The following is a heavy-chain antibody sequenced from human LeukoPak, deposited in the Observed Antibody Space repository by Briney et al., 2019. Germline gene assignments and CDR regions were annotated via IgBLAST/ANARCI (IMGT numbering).Heavy chain of an antibody. CDR2: IYYSGST. J-gene: IGHJ4*02. CDR3: ARGPPPDLDY. CDR1: GGSISSYY. Sequence: SETLSLTCTVSGGSISSYYWSWIRQPPGKGLEWIGYIYYSGSTNYNPSLKSRVTLSVDTSKNEFSLKLSSVTAADTAVYYCARGPPPDLDYWGRGTLVTVSS. V-gene: IGHV4-59*12.